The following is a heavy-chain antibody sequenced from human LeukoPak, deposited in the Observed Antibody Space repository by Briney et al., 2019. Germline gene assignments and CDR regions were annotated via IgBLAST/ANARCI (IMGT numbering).Heavy chain of an antibody. V-gene: IGHV3-53*01. CDR3: ARGLNDFWSGSPNFYYYGMDV. D-gene: IGHD3-3*01. J-gene: IGHJ6*02. Sequence: PGGSLRLSCAASGFIVRSNYMSWVRQAPGKGLEWVSVMYSGGSTYYADSVKGRFTISRDNSKNTVYLQMNSLRAEDTAVYYCARGLNDFWSGSPNFYYYGMDVWGQGTTVTVSS. CDR2: MYSGGST. CDR1: GFIVRSNY.